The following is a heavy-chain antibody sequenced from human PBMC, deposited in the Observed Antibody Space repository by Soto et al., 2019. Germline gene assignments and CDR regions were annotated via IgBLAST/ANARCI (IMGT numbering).Heavy chain of an antibody. CDR3: ARALWLTGFDY. J-gene: IGHJ4*02. V-gene: IGHV3-23*01. CDR2: ISGSGGST. Sequence: GGSLRLSCAASAFTFSSYAMSWVRQARGKGLEWVSAISGSGGSTYYADSVKGRFTISRDNSKNTLYLQINSLRAEDTAVYYCARALWLTGFDYWGQGWQVDVYS. D-gene: IGHD3-10*01. CDR1: AFTFSSYA.